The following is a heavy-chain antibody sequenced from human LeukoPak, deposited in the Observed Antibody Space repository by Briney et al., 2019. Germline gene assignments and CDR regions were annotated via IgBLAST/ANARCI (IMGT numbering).Heavy chain of an antibody. Sequence: SETLSLTCAVSGGSINDYYWSWIRQPPGKGLEWIAWIYYSGSTNYNPSLKSRVTISVDTSKNQFSLKLTSVTAADTAVYYCARVDSSDAGNFDYWGQGTLVTVSS. CDR2: IYYSGST. CDR1: GGSINDYY. D-gene: IGHD2-15*01. J-gene: IGHJ4*02. V-gene: IGHV4-59*08. CDR3: ARVDSSDAGNFDY.